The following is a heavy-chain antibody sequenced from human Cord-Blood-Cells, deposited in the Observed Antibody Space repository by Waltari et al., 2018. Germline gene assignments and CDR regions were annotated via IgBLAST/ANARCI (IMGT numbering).Heavy chain of an antibody. Sequence: QVQLVQSGAEVKKPGASVKVSCKASGYTFPSYGISWAPQAPGQGLEWMGWISAYNGNTNYAQKLQGRVTMTTDTSTSTAYMELRSLRSDDTAVYYCARDRDSSGWYYFDYWGQGTLVTVSS. CDR3: ARDRDSSGWYYFDY. CDR2: ISAYNGNT. D-gene: IGHD6-19*01. V-gene: IGHV1-18*01. CDR1: GYTFPSYG. J-gene: IGHJ4*02.